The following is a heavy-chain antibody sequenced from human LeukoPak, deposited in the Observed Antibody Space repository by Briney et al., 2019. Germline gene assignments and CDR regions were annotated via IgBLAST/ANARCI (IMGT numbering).Heavy chain of an antibody. V-gene: IGHV3-48*03. CDR1: GFTFRGSG. J-gene: IGHJ4*02. D-gene: IGHD1-26*01. CDR2: ISTSGNTI. Sequence: GGSLRLSCAASGFTFRGSGMHWVRQAPGKGLEWVSYISTSGNTIYYADSVKGRFTISRDNAKNSLYLQMNSLRAEDTAVYYCATMYRYYFDYWGQGTLVTVSS. CDR3: ATMYRYYFDY.